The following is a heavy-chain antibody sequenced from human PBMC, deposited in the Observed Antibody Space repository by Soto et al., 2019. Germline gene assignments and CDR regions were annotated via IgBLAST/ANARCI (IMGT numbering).Heavy chain of an antibody. CDR1: GFTFSSYA. V-gene: IGHV3-23*01. D-gene: IGHD6-13*01. CDR3: AKGYSSSWYSQFDY. J-gene: IGHJ4*02. Sequence: GGSLRLSCAASGFTFSSYAMSWVRQAPGKGLEWVSAISGSGGSTYYADSVKGRFTISRDNSKNTLYLQMNSLRAEDTAVYYCAKGYSSSWYSQFDYWGQGTLVTAPQ. CDR2: ISGSGGST.